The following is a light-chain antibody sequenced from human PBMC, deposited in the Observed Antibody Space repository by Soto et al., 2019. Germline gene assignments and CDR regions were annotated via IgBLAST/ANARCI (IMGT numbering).Light chain of an antibody. Sequence: QSVLTQPPSVSGAPVQRVTISCTGSSSNIVAGYDVHWYQQLPGTAPKLLIYGNSNRPSGVPDRFSGSKSGTSASLAITGLQAEDEADYYCQSYDSSLSVFGTGTKLTVL. J-gene: IGLJ1*01. CDR1: SSNIVAGYD. V-gene: IGLV1-40*01. CDR2: GNS. CDR3: QSYDSSLSV.